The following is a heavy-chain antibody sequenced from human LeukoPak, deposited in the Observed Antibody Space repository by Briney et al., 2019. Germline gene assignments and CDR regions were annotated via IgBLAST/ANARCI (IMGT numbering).Heavy chain of an antibody. D-gene: IGHD6-19*01. V-gene: IGHV1-24*01. CDR3: VTIKLVSGWYNDWFDP. Sequence: ASVKVSCKVSGYTLTELSMHWVRQAPGKGLEWMGGFDPEDGETIYAQKFQGRVTLTEDTSTDTAYMELSSLRSDDTAVYYCVTIKLVSGWYNDWFDPWGQGTLVTVSS. CDR1: GYTLTELS. J-gene: IGHJ5*02. CDR2: FDPEDGET.